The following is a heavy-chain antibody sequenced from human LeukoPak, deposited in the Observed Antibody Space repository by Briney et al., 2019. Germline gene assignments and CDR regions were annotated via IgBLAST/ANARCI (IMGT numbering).Heavy chain of an antibody. CDR3: ARDSSSGWNRAFDY. Sequence: SETLSLTCTVSGGSITTYYWGWIRQPPGKGLEWIGYVYYSGSTNYNPSLKSRVAISVDTSKNQFSLKLSSVTAADTAVYYCARDSSSGWNRAFDYWGQGTLVTVSS. CDR1: GGSITTYY. V-gene: IGHV4-59*01. D-gene: IGHD6-19*01. J-gene: IGHJ4*02. CDR2: VYYSGST.